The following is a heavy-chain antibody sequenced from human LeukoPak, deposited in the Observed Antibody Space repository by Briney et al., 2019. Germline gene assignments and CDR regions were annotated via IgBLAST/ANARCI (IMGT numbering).Heavy chain of an antibody. CDR1: GFTFSSYG. CDR3: ARKGGESSTSHYYYYGMDV. D-gene: IGHD2-2*01. V-gene: IGHV3-33*01. CDR2: IWYDGSNR. J-gene: IGHJ6*02. Sequence: PGRSLRLSCAASGFTFSSYGMHWVRQAPGKGLEWVAVIWYDGSNRYYADSVKGRFTISRDSSKNTLYLQMNSLRAEDTAVYYCARKGGESSTSHYYYYGMDVWGQGTTVTVSS.